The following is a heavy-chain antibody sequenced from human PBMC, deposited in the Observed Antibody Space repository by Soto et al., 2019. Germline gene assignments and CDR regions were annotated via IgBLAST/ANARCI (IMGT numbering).Heavy chain of an antibody. CDR3: ARHAPPKSGGWAD. D-gene: IGHD6-19*01. CDR1: GGSISSSSYY. Sequence: QLQLQESGPGLVKPSETLSLTCTVSGGSISSSSYYWGWIRQPPGKGLEWIGSIYYSGSTYYNPSLKSRVTISVDTSTNQCSLKRSSVTAADTAVYYCARHAPPKSGGWADWGQGTLVTVSS. V-gene: IGHV4-39*01. J-gene: IGHJ4*02. CDR2: IYYSGST.